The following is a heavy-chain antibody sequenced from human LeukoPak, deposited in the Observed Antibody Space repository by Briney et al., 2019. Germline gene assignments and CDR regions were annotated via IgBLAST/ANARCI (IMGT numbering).Heavy chain of an antibody. CDR2: INSDGSST. CDR1: GFTFSSYW. Sequence: GGSLRLSCAASGFTFSSYWMHWVRQAPGKGLVWVPRINSDGSSTSYADPVKGRFTISRDNANNALYLQMNSLRAEDTAVYYCARSCSAGTCYVDYWGQGTLVTVSS. CDR3: ARSCSAGTCYVDY. D-gene: IGHD2-15*01. V-gene: IGHV3-74*01. J-gene: IGHJ4*02.